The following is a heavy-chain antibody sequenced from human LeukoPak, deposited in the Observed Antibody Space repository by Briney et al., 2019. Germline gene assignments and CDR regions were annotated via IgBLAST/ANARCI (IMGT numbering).Heavy chain of an antibody. Sequence: PSETLSVTCTVSGGSISSGDYYWSWIRQPPGKGLEWIGYIYYGGSTYYNPSLKSRVTISVDTSKNQFSLKLSSVTAADTAVYYCARTYYYGEDDPWGQGTLVTVSS. CDR3: ARTYYYGEDDP. CDR2: IYYGGST. J-gene: IGHJ5*02. CDR1: GGSISSGDYY. V-gene: IGHV4-30-4*08. D-gene: IGHD3-10*01.